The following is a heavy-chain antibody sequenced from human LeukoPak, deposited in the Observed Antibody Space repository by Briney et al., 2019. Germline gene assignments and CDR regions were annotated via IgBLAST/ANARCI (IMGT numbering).Heavy chain of an antibody. CDR2: ISSSSSYI. Sequence: GGSLRLSCAASGFTFSSYSMNWVRQAPGKGLEWVSSISSSSSYIYYADSVKGRFTISRDNAKNSLYLQMNSLRAEDTAVYYCARDRGRLRYFDWLPDDAFDIWGQGTMVTVSS. V-gene: IGHV3-21*01. J-gene: IGHJ3*02. CDR1: GFTFSSYS. D-gene: IGHD3-9*01. CDR3: ARDRGRLRYFDWLPDDAFDI.